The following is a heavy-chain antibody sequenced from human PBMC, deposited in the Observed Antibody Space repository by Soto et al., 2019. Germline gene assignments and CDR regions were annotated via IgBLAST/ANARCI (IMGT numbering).Heavy chain of an antibody. CDR3: TTLYSDCSGGSCIPYYYYGMDV. J-gene: IGHJ6*01. V-gene: IGHV3-73*02. D-gene: IGHD2-15*01. CDR1: GFTFSGSA. Sequence: EVQLVESGGGLVQPGGSLKLSCAASGFTFSGSAMHWVRQASGKGLGWVGRIRSKANSYATAYAASVKGRFTISRDDSKNTAYLQMNSVKPEDTAVYYCTTLYSDCSGGSCIPYYYYGMDVW. CDR2: IRSKANSYAT.